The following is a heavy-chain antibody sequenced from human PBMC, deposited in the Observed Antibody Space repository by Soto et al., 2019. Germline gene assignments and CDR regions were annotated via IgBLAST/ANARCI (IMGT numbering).Heavy chain of an antibody. Sequence: TLSLTCTVSGGSVSSDSYYWSWIRQPPGKGLEWIGYMYFSGSSKYNPSLKSRVTISVDTSKNQFSLKLSSVTAADTAVYYCARVLRRYYYDSSGYYYYAFDIWGQGTMVTVSS. CDR1: GGSVSSDSYY. CDR2: MYFSGSS. V-gene: IGHV4-61*01. J-gene: IGHJ3*02. D-gene: IGHD3-22*01. CDR3: ARVLRRYYYDSSGYYYYAFDI.